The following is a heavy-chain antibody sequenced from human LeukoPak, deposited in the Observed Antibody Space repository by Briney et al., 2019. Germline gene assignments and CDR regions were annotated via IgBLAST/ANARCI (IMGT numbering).Heavy chain of an antibody. CDR3: TRDRRDGYNYVDY. CDR2: ISYSGST. Sequence: SETLSLTCTVSGGSISPYYWSWIRQPPGKGLEWIGYISYSGSTDCNPSLKSRVSISVETSKNQFSLKLNSVTAADTAVYYCTRDRRDGYNYVDYWGQGTLVTVSS. CDR1: GGSISPYY. V-gene: IGHV4-59*01. D-gene: IGHD5-24*01. J-gene: IGHJ4*02.